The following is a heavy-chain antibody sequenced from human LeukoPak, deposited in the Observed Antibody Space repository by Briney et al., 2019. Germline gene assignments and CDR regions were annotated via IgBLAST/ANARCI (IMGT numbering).Heavy chain of an antibody. J-gene: IGHJ5*02. V-gene: IGHV7-4-1*02. Sequence: ASVKVSCKASGYTFTDYPMNWVGQAPGQGLEWMGWVNTNTGNPTYAQAFTGRFVFSLDTSVSTAYLEISSLKADDTAVYYCARDAPGKYFVWLDPWGQGTLVTVSS. D-gene: IGHD1-14*01. CDR1: GYTFTDYP. CDR3: ARDAPGKYFVWLDP. CDR2: VNTNTGNP.